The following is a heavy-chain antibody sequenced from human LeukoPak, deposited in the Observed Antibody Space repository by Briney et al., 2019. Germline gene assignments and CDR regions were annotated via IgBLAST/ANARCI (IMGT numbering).Heavy chain of an antibody. CDR2: IKKTGSET. Sequence: GGSLRLSCAASGFTFSHFWMSWVRQAPGKGVEWVAYIKKTGSETYYVDSVRGRFTITRDNTRNSLFLQMYSLRAEDTAVYYCGRDKKWLQYYYGVDVWGQGTTVIVSS. J-gene: IGHJ6*02. D-gene: IGHD5-12*01. CDR3: GRDKKWLQYYYGVDV. CDR1: GFTFSHFW. V-gene: IGHV3-7*01.